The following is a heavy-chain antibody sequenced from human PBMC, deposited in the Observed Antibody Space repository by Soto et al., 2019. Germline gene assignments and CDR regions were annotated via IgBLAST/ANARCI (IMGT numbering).Heavy chain of an antibody. J-gene: IGHJ4*02. D-gene: IGHD1-26*01. Sequence: ASVKVSCETSGYTFTKYNMHCVRQAPGQGLEWMGWISIGKGNTYYPQKFQGRFTITRDTSASIAYMELSSLRPEDTAVYYCARESKYSGSYYYEFWGQGTLVTV. CDR2: ISIGKGNT. CDR1: GYTFTKYN. CDR3: ARESKYSGSYYYEF. V-gene: IGHV1-3*04.